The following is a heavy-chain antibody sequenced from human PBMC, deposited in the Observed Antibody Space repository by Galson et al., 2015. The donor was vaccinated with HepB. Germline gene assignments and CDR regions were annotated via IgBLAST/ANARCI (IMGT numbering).Heavy chain of an antibody. CDR2: IVVGSGNT. J-gene: IGHJ3*02. D-gene: IGHD2-2*01. Sequence: VKVSCKASGFTFTSSAMQWVRQARGQRLEWIGWIVVGSGNTNYAQKFQERVTITRDMSTSTAYMELSSLRSEDTAVYYCARGPPIVVVPAAMHAFDIWGQGTMVTVSS. CDR3: ARGPPIVVVPAAMHAFDI. V-gene: IGHV1-58*02. CDR1: GFTFTSSA.